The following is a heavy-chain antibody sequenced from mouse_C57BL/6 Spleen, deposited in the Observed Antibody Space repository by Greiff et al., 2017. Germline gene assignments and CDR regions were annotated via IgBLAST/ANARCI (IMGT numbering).Heavy chain of an antibody. V-gene: IGHV1-72*01. D-gene: IGHD1-1*01. CDR2: IDPNSGGT. J-gene: IGHJ2*01. CDR1: GYTFTSYW. Sequence: QVQLQQPGAELVKPGASVKLSCKASGYTFTSYWMHWVKQRPGRGLEWIGRIDPNSGGTKYNEKFKSKATLTVDKPSSTAYMQLSSLTSADSGFYYGAKGYSGSGSYFANWGQGTTLKVSS. CDR3: AKGYSGSGSYFAN.